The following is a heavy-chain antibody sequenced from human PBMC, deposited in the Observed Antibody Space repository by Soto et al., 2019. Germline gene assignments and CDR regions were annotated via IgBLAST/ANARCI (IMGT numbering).Heavy chain of an antibody. J-gene: IGHJ4*02. D-gene: IGHD2-2*02. Sequence: SETLSLTCTVSGGSISSSSYYWGWIRQPPGKGLEWIGSIYYSGSTYYNPSLKSRVTISVDTSKNQFSLKLSSVTAADTAVYYCARHPTPPGATGGVVVPAAIAYFDYWGQGTLVTVSS. CDR2: IYYSGST. V-gene: IGHV4-39*01. CDR3: ARHPTPPGATGGVVVPAAIAYFDY. CDR1: GGSISSSSYY.